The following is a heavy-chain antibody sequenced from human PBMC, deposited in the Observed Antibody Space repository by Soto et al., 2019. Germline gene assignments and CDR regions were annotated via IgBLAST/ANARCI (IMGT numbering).Heavy chain of an antibody. CDR2: ISYDGSHK. Sequence: GGSLRLSCAASGFTFRNYGMHWVRQAPGKGLVWVTVISYDGSHKYYADSVKGRFTISRDNSKNTVYLEMNSLRDEDTAVYYCAKRRGDHSNYSWGIDVWGQGTTVTVSS. CDR3: AKRRGDHSNYSWGIDV. V-gene: IGHV3-30*18. CDR1: GFTFRNYG. J-gene: IGHJ6*02. D-gene: IGHD4-4*01.